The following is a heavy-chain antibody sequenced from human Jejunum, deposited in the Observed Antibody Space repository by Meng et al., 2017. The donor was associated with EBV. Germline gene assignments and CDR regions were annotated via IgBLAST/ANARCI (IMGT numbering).Heavy chain of an antibody. D-gene: IGHD3-9*01. J-gene: IGHJ3*02. CDR1: RCSISSTSYY. V-gene: IGHV4-39*07. CDR2: IYYSGSA. CDR3: ARANYDILTVYSRAFDI. Sequence: QLQLQESGPGLVKPSESLSLTCAVVRCSISSTSYYWGWIRQPPGKGLEWIGSIYYSGSAYYNPSLKSRVTISVDTSKNQFSLKLTSVTAADTAVFYCARANYDILTVYSRAFDIWGQGTMVTVS.